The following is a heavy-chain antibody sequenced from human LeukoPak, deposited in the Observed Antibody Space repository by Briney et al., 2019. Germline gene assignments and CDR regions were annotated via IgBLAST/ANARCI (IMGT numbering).Heavy chain of an antibody. Sequence: GGSLRLSCAASGFTFSTYSISWVRQAPGKGREWVSYISSSSSTIYYADSVKGRFTISRDNAKNSLYLQMNSLRAEDTAVYYCAIPPGYDYYYYMDVWGKGTTVTVSS. J-gene: IGHJ6*03. CDR3: AIPPGYDYYYYMDV. V-gene: IGHV3-48*01. CDR2: ISSSSSTI. CDR1: GFTFSTYS.